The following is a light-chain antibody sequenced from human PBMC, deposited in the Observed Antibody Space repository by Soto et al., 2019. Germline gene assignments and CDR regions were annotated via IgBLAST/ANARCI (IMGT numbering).Light chain of an antibody. V-gene: IGLV2-23*01. CDR2: EGS. CDR3: CSYAGSSTVV. CDR1: SSDVGSYNL. J-gene: IGLJ2*01. Sequence: QSALTQPASVSGSPGQSITISCTGTSSDVGSYNLVSWYQQHPGKAPKLMIYEGSKRPSGVSNRFSGSKSGNTASLTISGLQAEDEADYYGCSYAGSSTVVFGGGTKLTGL.